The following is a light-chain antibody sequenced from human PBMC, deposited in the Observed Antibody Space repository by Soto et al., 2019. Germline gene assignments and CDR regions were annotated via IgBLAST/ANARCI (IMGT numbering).Light chain of an antibody. CDR2: GIT. CDR1: QNIRSN. V-gene: IGKV3-15*01. J-gene: IGKJ4*01. Sequence: EIVMTQSPVTLSVSPGERATLSCRASQNIRSNFLAWYQQKPDQPPRLLIYGITTRATGIPARFSASGSGTEFTLTISSLQSEDLAVYYCQQYSAWPLTFGGGTKVEIK. CDR3: QQYSAWPLT.